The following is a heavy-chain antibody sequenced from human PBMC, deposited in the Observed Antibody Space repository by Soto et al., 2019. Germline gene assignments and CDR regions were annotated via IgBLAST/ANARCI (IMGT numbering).Heavy chain of an antibody. CDR1: GGSFSGSY. CDR3: SNSSDCSSARCYFYFDF. CDR2: IHHSGDA. Sequence: SETLSLTCAVSGGSFSGSYWSWIRQPPGKGLKWVGEIHHSGDANYNPSLKSRLTISADTSRNQFSLELSSVTAADTAVYYCSNSSDCSSARCYFYFDFWGQGSLVSVSS. D-gene: IGHD2-2*01. J-gene: IGHJ4*02. V-gene: IGHV4-34*01.